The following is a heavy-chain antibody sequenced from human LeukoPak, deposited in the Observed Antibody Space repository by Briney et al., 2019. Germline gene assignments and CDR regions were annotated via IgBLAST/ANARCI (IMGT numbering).Heavy chain of an antibody. D-gene: IGHD3-22*01. CDR1: GYTFTGYY. Sequence: ASVKVSCKASGYTFTGYYMHWVRQAPGQGLEWMGWINPNSGGTNYAQKFQGRVTMTRDTSISTAYMELSRLRSDDTAVYYCAREEIYYDSSGYYPQDYWGQGTLVTVSS. V-gene: IGHV1-2*02. J-gene: IGHJ4*02. CDR2: INPNSGGT. CDR3: AREEIYYDSSGYYPQDY.